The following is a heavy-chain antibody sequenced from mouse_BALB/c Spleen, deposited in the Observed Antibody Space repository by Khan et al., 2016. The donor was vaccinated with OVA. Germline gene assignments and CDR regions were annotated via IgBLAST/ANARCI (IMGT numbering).Heavy chain of an antibody. CDR1: GYSITSGYA. V-gene: IGHV3-2*02. J-gene: IGHJ2*01. CDR3: ARGNYYGYYCDY. CDR2: ISYSGDT. Sequence: EVQLQESGPGLVKPSQSLSLTCTVTGYSITSGYAWNWIRQFPGNKLEWMGYISYSGDTSYTPSLKSRISITRDTSKNQFFLQLNSVTTEDTATYYCARGNYYGYYCDYWGQGTTLTVSS. D-gene: IGHD1-1*01.